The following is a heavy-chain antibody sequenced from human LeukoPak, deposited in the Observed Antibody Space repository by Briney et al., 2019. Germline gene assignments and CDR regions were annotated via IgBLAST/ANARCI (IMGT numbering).Heavy chain of an antibody. Sequence: GGSLRLSCAASGFTFSSYAMSWVRQAPGKGLEWVSAISGSGGSTYYADSVKGRFTISRDNSKNTLYLQMNSLRAEDTAVYYCAKEERGVLRYFDWPGGWFDPWGQGTLVTVSS. J-gene: IGHJ5*02. D-gene: IGHD3-9*01. CDR3: AKEERGVLRYFDWPGGWFDP. V-gene: IGHV3-23*01. CDR2: ISGSGGST. CDR1: GFTFSSYA.